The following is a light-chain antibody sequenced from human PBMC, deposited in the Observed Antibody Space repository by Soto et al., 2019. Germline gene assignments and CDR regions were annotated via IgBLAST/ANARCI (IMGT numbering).Light chain of an antibody. J-gene: IGLJ1*01. CDR1: SSDIGGYNY. CDR3: SSYTSSHTYV. CDR2: EVS. V-gene: IGLV2-14*01. Sequence: QSVLTQPASVSGSPGQSITISCTGSSSDIGGYNYVSWYQHHPGKAPKLIIYEVSNRPSGISNRFSGSKSDNTASLTISGLQAEDEADYYCSSYTSSHTYVFGTGTKLTVL.